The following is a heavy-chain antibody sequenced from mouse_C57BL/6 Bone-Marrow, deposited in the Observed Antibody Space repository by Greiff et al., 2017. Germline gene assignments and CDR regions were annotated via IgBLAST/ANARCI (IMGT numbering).Heavy chain of an antibody. CDR3: APLTGLFDY. V-gene: IGHV1-69*01. CDR2: IDPSGSYT. CDR1: GYTFTSYW. D-gene: IGHD4-1*01. J-gene: IGHJ2*01. Sequence: QVQLQQPGAELVMPGASVKLSCKASGYTFTSYWMHWVKQRPGQGLEWIGEIDPSGSYTNYNQKFKGKSTLTVDKSSSTAYMQLSSLTSEDSAVYYCAPLTGLFDYWGQGTTLTVSS.